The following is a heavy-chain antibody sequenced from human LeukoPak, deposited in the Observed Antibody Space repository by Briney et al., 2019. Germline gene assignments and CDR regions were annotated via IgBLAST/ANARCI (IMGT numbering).Heavy chain of an antibody. Sequence: GGSLRLSCTASGFTFGDYAMSWIRQAPGKGLEWVAVISYDGSNKYYADSVKGRFTISRDNSKNTLYLQMNSLRAEDTAVYYCAKDAAAACDYWGQGTLVTVSS. J-gene: IGHJ4*02. V-gene: IGHV3-30*04. CDR3: AKDAAAACDY. D-gene: IGHD6-13*01. CDR1: GFTFGDYA. CDR2: ISYDGSNK.